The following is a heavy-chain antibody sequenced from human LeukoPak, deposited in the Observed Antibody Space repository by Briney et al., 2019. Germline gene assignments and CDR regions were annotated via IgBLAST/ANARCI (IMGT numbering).Heavy chain of an antibody. V-gene: IGHV3-53*01. CDR3: ARGNYATTGPGALDI. J-gene: IGHJ3*02. CDR2: MYSGGST. Sequence: GGSLRLSCAASGFTVSNNYMSWVRQAPGKGLEWVSVMYSGGSTNYADSVKGRFIISRDDSKNVLDLQMNSLNAEDTAVYYCARGNYATTGPGALDIWGQGTMVTVSS. D-gene: IGHD1-26*01. CDR1: GFTVSNNY.